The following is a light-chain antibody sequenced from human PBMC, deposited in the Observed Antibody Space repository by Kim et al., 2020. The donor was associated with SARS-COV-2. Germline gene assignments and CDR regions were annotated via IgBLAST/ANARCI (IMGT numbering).Light chain of an antibody. Sequence: EIVLTQSPVTLSVSPGERATLSCRASQSVSSNLAWYQQKPGQAPRLLIYGASTRATGIPARFSGSGSGTEFTLTISSLQPEDFAVYYYQQYNSWPPITFGRGTKVDIK. J-gene: IGKJ4*01. CDR1: QSVSSN. CDR2: GAS. CDR3: QQYNSWPPIT. V-gene: IGKV3-15*01.